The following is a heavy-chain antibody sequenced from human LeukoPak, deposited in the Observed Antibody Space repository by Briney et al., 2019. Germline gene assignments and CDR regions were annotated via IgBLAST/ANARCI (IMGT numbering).Heavy chain of an antibody. J-gene: IGHJ4*02. D-gene: IGHD6-6*01. CDR1: GGSVSSGSYY. V-gene: IGHV4-39*01. Sequence: SETLSLTCSVSGGSVSSGSYYWGWIRQPPGKGLEWIGSIFYSGSTYYNPSLKSRVTISVDTSKNQFSLKLSSVTAADTAVYYCARGGIAARPWGQGTLVTVSS. CDR2: IFYSGST. CDR3: ARGGIAARP.